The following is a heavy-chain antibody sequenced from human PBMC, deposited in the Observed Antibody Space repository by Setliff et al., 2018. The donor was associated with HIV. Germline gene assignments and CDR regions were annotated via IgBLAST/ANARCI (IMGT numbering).Heavy chain of an antibody. V-gene: IGHV4-38-2*02. CDR3: ARDLSHRTTGYYYGMDV. J-gene: IGHJ6*02. CDR2: IYHSGST. Sequence: SETLSLTCTVSGYSISSGYYWGWIRQPPGKGLEWIGSIYHSGSTNYNLSLKSRVTISVDKSKNQFSLKLSSVTAADTAVYYCARDLSHRTTGYYYGMDVWGQGTTVTVSS. CDR1: GYSISSGYY. D-gene: IGHD1-7*01.